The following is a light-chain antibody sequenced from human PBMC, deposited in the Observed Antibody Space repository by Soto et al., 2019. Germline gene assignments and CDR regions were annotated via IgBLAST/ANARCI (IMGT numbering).Light chain of an antibody. J-gene: IGKJ1*01. CDR3: QHYHGWPIT. V-gene: IGKV3-15*01. Sequence: ELVMTHSPASLSVSPGEGATFSCTASQSVSSHLAWYQHKPGQAPRLLFYDASTRATGIPARFSGSGSGTEFTLTISSLQSEDFAVYYCQHYHGWPITFGQGTKVDIK. CDR2: DAS. CDR1: QSVSSH.